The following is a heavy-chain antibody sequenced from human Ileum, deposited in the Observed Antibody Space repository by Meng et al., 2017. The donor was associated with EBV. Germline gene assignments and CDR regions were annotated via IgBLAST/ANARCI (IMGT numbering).Heavy chain of an antibody. Sequence: QFPLRESGPTLWKPTQTLTLTCTFSGFSLNTGGMAVSWIRQPPGKALEWLALIYWDDDKRYSPSLKTRLTITKDTSKNQVVLTMTNMDPVDTATYYCARRSFAAGSPDYWGQGTLVTVSS. D-gene: IGHD3-10*01. CDR1: GFSLNTGGMA. V-gene: IGHV2-5*02. CDR3: ARRSFAAGSPDY. CDR2: IYWDDDK. J-gene: IGHJ4*02.